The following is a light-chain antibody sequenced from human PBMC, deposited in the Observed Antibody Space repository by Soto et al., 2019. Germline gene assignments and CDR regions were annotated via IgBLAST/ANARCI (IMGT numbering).Light chain of an antibody. V-gene: IGLV3-25*02. CDR2: KDS. CDR1: ALPKQY. CDR3: QSADSSGTYVV. J-gene: IGLJ2*01. Sequence: SYDLTQTASMSVSPGQTARITCSGDALPKQYAYWYQQKPGQAPVLVIYKDSERPSGIPERFSGSSSGTTVTLTISGVQAEDEADYYCQSADSSGTYVVFGGGTKVTVL.